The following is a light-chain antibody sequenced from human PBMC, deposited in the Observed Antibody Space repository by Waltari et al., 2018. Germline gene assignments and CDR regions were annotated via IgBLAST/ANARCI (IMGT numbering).Light chain of an antibody. CDR1: HSDVGFYHY. V-gene: IGLV2-14*03. CDR2: DVS. CDR3: NSYTGSSSWV. Sequence: QSALTQPASVSGSPGQSIPISCTWTHSDVGFYHYVYWYQQHPGKAPKLLIYDVSVRPSGVSNRFSGSKSGNTASLTISGLQAEDEADYYCNSYTGSSSWVFGGGTRLTVL. J-gene: IGLJ3*02.